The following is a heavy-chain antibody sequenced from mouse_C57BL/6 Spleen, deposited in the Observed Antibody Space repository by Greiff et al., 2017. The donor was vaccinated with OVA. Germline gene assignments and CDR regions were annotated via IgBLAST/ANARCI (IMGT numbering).Heavy chain of an antibody. CDR1: GYTFTSYW. CDR2: IHPNSGST. Sequence: QVQLKQSGAELVKPGASVKLSCKASGYTFTSYWMHWVKQRPGQGLEWIGMIHPNSGSTNYNEKFKSKATLTVDKSSSTAYMQLSSLTSEDSAVYYCARYLTAMDYWGQGTSVTVSS. J-gene: IGHJ4*01. CDR3: ARYLTAMDY. V-gene: IGHV1-64*01.